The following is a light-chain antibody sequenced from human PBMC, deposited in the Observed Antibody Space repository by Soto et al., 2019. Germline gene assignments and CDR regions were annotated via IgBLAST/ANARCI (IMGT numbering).Light chain of an antibody. CDR1: QSISSH. J-gene: IGKJ1*01. Sequence: EIVMTQSPATLSVSPGETATLSCRASQSISSHLAWYQQKPGQAPRLLMHDASARATGIPARFSASGSGTEFTHTISSLQSEDFAVYYCQQYHYWWTFGQGTKVEIK. CDR2: DAS. CDR3: QQYHYWWT. V-gene: IGKV3-15*01.